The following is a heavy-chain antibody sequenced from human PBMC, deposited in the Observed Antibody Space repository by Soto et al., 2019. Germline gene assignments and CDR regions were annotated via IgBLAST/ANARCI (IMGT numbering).Heavy chain of an antibody. Sequence: GGSLRLSCVVPGSIFIGYGMHWVRQAPGKGLEWVAVIWHDGSEIYYADSVKGRFTISRDNSKNTLYLQMNSLRAEDTAVYYCARFLIGGTAFRGLLDFWGQGTLVPVSS. CDR1: GSIFIGYG. J-gene: IGHJ4*02. D-gene: IGHD3-9*01. V-gene: IGHV3-33*01. CDR2: IWHDGSEI. CDR3: ARFLIGGTAFRGLLDF.